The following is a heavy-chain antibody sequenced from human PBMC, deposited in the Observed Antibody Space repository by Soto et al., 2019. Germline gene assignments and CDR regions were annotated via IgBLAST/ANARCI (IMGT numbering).Heavy chain of an antibody. D-gene: IGHD3-22*01. CDR1: GYTFTGYY. CDR3: ARGGGLGDYYDSSAGWFDP. CDR2: INPNSGGT. Sequence: ASVKVSCKASGYTFTGYYMHWVRQAPGQGLEWMGWINPNSGGTNYAQKFQGWVTMTRDTSISTAYMELSRLRSDDTAVYYCARGGGLGDYYDSSAGWFDPWGQGTLVTVSS. J-gene: IGHJ5*02. V-gene: IGHV1-2*04.